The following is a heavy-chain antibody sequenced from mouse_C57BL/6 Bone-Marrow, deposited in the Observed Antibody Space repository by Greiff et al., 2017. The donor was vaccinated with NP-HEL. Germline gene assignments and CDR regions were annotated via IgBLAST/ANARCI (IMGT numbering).Heavy chain of an antibody. CDR1: GFTFSSYA. CDR3: ARGNHYYGSPLFDY. D-gene: IGHD1-1*01. V-gene: IGHV5-4*03. J-gene: IGHJ2*01. Sequence: DVKLQESGGGLVKPGGSLKLSCAASGFTFSSYAMSWVRQTPEKRLEWVATISDGGSYTYYPDNVKGRFTISRDNAKNNLYLQMSHLKSEDTAMYYCARGNHYYGSPLFDYWGQGTTLTVSS. CDR2: ISDGGSYT.